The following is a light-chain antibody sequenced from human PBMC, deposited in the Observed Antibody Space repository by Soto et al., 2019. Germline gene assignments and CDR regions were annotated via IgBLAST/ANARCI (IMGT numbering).Light chain of an antibody. CDR3: LQYGGLPRT. V-gene: IGKV3-20*01. Sequence: EIVLTQSPGTLSLSPGERATLSCRASQSVSSSYLAWYQQKSGQAPRLLIYGASSRATGIPDRFSGGGSGTDFTLTITRLEPEDFAVYFCLQYGGLPRTFGQGTKVDIK. CDR1: QSVSSSY. J-gene: IGKJ1*01. CDR2: GAS.